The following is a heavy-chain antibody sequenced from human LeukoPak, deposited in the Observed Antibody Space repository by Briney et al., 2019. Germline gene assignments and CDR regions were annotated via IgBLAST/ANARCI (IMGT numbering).Heavy chain of an antibody. CDR1: GFTFSTYA. D-gene: IGHD2-15*01. V-gene: IGHV3-23*01. CDR2: ISGSGGST. Sequence: PGGSLRLSCAASGFTFSTYAMSWVRQAPGKGLEWVSAISGSGGSTYYADSVKGRFTISRDNSKNTLYLQMNSLRAEDTAVYYCAKSPDLVVAATLDYWGQGTLVTVSS. CDR3: AKSPDLVVAATLDY. J-gene: IGHJ4*02.